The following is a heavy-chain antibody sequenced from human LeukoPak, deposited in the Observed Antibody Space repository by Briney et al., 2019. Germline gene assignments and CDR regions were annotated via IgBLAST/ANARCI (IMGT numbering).Heavy chain of an antibody. CDR3: ARRSYYYDSSGYWFDP. CDR2: IYPGDSDT. J-gene: IGHJ5*02. D-gene: IGHD3-22*01. CDR1: GYSFTSYW. V-gene: IGHV5-51*01. Sequence: ASVKVSCKGSGYSFTSYWIGWVRQMPGKGLEWMGIIYPGDSDTRYSPSFQGQVTISADKSISTAYLQWSSLKASDTAMYYCARRSYYYDSSGYWFDPWGQGTLVTVSS.